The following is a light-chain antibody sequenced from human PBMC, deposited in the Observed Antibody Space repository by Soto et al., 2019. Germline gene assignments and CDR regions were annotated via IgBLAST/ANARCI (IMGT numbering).Light chain of an antibody. J-gene: IGKJ1*01. CDR3: HQYVSWT. CDR2: GAS. V-gene: IGKV3-20*01. Sequence: EIVLTQSPGTLSLSPGERATLCCRSSQTFSSIYLAWYQQKLGHAPRLLIYGASSRATGIPDRFSGSGSGTDLTLTISRLEPEDFAVYYCHQYVSWTFGQGTKVDI. CDR1: QTFSSIY.